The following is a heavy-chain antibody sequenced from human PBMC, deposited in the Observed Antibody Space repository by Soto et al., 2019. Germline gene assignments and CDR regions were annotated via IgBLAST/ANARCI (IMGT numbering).Heavy chain of an antibody. CDR3: EDGGGTALWSFAF. CDR1: GFTFSSYA. V-gene: IGHV3-30*03. Sequence: QVQLVESGGGVVQPGGSLRLSCAASGFTFSSYAMHWVRQTPGKGLEWVAAISNDGSIQYYADSVKGRFTSTSDNGETTRYLETNSGKPEATAVSYCEDGGGTALWSFAFRGNGTMVIFS. J-gene: IGHJ3*01. D-gene: IGHD2-15*01. CDR2: ISNDGSIQ.